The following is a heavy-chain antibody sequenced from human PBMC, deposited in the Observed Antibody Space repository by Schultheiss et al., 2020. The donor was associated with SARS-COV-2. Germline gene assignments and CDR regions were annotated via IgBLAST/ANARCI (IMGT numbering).Heavy chain of an antibody. CDR2: IYTNGDT. V-gene: IGHV4-61*02. J-gene: IGHJ5*01. CDR1: GGSISSGSYY. CDR3: ARQALTGTSGWFDS. D-gene: IGHD1-7*01. Sequence: SETLSLTCTVSGGSISSGSYYWSWIRQPAGKGLEWIGRIYTNGDTDYNPSLKSRVTISADTSKNQFSLKVTSVTAADTAVYYCARQALTGTSGWFDSWGQGTLVTVSS.